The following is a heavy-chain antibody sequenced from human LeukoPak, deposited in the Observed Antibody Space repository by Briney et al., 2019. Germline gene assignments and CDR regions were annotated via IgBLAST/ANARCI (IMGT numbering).Heavy chain of an antibody. Sequence: PGGSLRLSCAASGFTFSSYGMHWVRQAPGKGLEWVAVIWYDGSDKYYADSVKGRFTISRDNSKNTVYLQMNSLRAEDTAVYYCAKRFSYYYDSSGYCYDYWGQGTLVTVSS. V-gene: IGHV3-33*06. CDR3: AKRFSYYYDSSGYCYDY. CDR2: IWYDGSDK. J-gene: IGHJ4*02. D-gene: IGHD3-22*01. CDR1: GFTFSSYG.